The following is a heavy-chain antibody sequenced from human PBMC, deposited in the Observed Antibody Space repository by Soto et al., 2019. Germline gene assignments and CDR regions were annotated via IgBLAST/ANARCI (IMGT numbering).Heavy chain of an antibody. CDR3: AASIFYYGMDV. CDR1: GYTFTNYW. V-gene: IGHV5-51*01. CDR2: IYPGDSDT. J-gene: IGHJ6*02. Sequence: GESLKISCKGSGYTFTNYWIGWVRQMPGKGLEWMGIIYPGDSDTKYNPSFQGQVTISADKSSTTTYRRWTSLKASDTAIYYCAASIFYYGMDVWGQGTTVTVSS.